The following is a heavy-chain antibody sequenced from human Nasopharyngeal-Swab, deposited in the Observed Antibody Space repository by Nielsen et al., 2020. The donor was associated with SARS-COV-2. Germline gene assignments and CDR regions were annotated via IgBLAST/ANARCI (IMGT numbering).Heavy chain of an antibody. CDR1: GFTFSSYS. CDR2: ISSSSSYI. J-gene: IGHJ4*02. Sequence: GESLQISCAASGFTFSSYSMNWVRQAPGKGLEWVSSISSSSSYIYYADSVKGRFTISRDNAKNSLYLQMNSLRAEDTAVYYCARVSFDSSGYYSTGPKKYWGQGTLVTVSS. D-gene: IGHD3-22*01. CDR3: ARVSFDSSGYYSTGPKKY. V-gene: IGHV3-21*01.